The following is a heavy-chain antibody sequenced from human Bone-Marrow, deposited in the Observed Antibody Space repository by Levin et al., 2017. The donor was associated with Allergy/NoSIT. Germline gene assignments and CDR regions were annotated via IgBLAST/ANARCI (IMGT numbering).Heavy chain of an antibody. J-gene: IGHJ4*02. V-gene: IGHV4-31*03. CDR1: GGSIGSGGYX. CDR3: AREDGSTFDY. CDR2: IYYSGST. D-gene: IGHD2-2*03. Sequence: SETLSLTCTVSGGSIGSGGYXXXXXXXXPGTGLEWIGYIYYSGSTYYSPSLKSRVTMSLDTSKSQFSLKLTSVTAADTAVYYCAREDGSTFDYWGQGTLVTVSS.